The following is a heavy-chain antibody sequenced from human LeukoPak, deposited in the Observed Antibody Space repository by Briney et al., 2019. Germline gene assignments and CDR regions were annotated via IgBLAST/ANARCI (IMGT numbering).Heavy chain of an antibody. CDR2: ISSSSSYI. CDR3: ARDRDSGYVGVAY. D-gene: IGHD5-12*01. CDR1: GFTFSSYS. V-gene: IGHV3-21*01. Sequence: PGGSLRLSCAASGFTFSSYSMNWVRQAPGKGLEWVSSISSSSSYIYYADSVKGRFTISRDNAKNSLYLQMNSLRAEDTAVYYCARDRDSGYVGVAYWGQGTLVTVSS. J-gene: IGHJ4*02.